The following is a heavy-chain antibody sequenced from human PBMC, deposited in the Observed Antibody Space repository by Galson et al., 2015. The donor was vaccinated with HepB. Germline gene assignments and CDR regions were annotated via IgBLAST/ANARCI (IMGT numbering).Heavy chain of an antibody. J-gene: IGHJ6*02. Sequence: SLRLAGAASGLIFSEHSMHWVRQAPGKGLEWVAVVSYDGSNKNYADSVKGRFTLSRDNSKNTLCLQMKSLRGEDTAVYYCAQDKRSISARHVSYYYYGMDVWGRGTTVTVSS. CDR3: AQDKRSISARHVSYYYYGMDV. V-gene: IGHV3-30*18. D-gene: IGHD6-6*01. CDR2: VSYDGSNK. CDR1: GLIFSEHS.